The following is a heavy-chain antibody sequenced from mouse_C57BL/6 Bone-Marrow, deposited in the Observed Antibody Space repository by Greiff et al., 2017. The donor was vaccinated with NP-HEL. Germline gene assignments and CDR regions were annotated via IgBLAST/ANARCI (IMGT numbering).Heavy chain of an antibody. J-gene: IGHJ4*01. CDR2: IYPGGGYT. CDR3: ARLGDYDAMDY. V-gene: IGHV1-63*01. CDR1: GYTFTNYW. Sequence: QVQLQQSGAELVRPGPSVKMSCKASGYTFTNYWIGWAKQRPGHGLEWIGDIYPGGGYTNYNEKFKGKATLTADQSSSTAYMQFSSLTSEDSAIYYCARLGDYDAMDYWGQGTSVTVSS.